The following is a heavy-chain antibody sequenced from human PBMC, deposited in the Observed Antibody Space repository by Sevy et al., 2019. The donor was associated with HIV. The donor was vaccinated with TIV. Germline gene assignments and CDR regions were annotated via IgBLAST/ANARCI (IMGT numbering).Heavy chain of an antibody. J-gene: IGHJ4*02. V-gene: IGHV4-61*01. Sequence: SETLSLTCNVSVASVSSGKYYWTWIRQPPGKDLEWIGHVSYSGRTNYNPSLKSRVTISEDTSKNQFSLSLNSETAADTATYYCAREIYFYENSGFYYFDSWGLGILVTVSS. CDR1: VASVSSGKYY. CDR2: VSYSGRT. D-gene: IGHD3-22*01. CDR3: AREIYFYENSGFYYFDS.